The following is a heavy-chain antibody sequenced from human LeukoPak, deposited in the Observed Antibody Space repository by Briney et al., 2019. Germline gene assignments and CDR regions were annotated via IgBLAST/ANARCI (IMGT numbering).Heavy chain of an antibody. V-gene: IGHV3-30*18. D-gene: IGHD3-9*01. CDR3: AKGLYDILTGYYPLFDY. CDR1: GFTFSSYG. Sequence: GRSLRLSCAASGFTFSSYGMHWVRQAPGKGLEWVAVISYDGSNKYYADSVKGRFTISRDNSKNTLYLQMSSLRAEDTAVYYCAKGLYDILTGYYPLFDYWGQGTLVTVSS. CDR2: ISYDGSNK. J-gene: IGHJ4*02.